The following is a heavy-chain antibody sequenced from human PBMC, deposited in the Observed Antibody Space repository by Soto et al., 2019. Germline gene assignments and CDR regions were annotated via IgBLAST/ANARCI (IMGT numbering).Heavy chain of an antibody. Sequence: QLQLQESGPGLVKPSETLSLTCTVSGGTITSSGDYWGWIRRPPGKGLEWIGTMEYTGDTSYNPYLTSRVTIAADTTEKQFSLSSTSLTAADTAVYSFACRPPVYDSKSSRLDPWGQGTLVTVSS. CDR3: ACRPPVYDSKSSRLDP. CDR1: GGTITSSGDY. CDR2: MEYTGDT. J-gene: IGHJ5*02. V-gene: IGHV4-39*01. D-gene: IGHD1-1*01.